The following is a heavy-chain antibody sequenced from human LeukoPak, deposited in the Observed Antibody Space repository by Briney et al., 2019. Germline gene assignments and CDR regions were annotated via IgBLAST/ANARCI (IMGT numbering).Heavy chain of an antibody. V-gene: IGHV3-30*02. CDR1: DTPVVYG. D-gene: IGHD3-3*01. Sequence: PGGSLRLSCAASLDTPVVYGIHCVRQAPGKGLEWLTFIRYDGSDKDYADSVKGRFTISRDNSKNTIYLQMNSLRRKDTSVYYSAIYSHSLSSGKRGYYFDQWGQGTLVTVSS. J-gene: IGHJ4*02. CDR3: AIYSHSLSSGKRGYYFDQ. CDR2: IRYDGSDK.